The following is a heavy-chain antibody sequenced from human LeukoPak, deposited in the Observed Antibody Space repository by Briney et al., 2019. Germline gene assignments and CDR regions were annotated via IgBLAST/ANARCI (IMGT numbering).Heavy chain of an antibody. D-gene: IGHD2-2*01. CDR2: MNPVSGNA. CDR3: AMYCSSTSCPIA. J-gene: IGHJ5*02. Sequence: ASVKVSCKASGYTSTSYDINWVRQATGQGLEWMGWMNPVSGNAGSAQKFQGRVTLTRDTSISTAYMELSSLRSDDTAVYYCAMYCSSTSCPIAWGQGTLVTVSS. CDR1: GYTSTSYD. V-gene: IGHV1-8*01.